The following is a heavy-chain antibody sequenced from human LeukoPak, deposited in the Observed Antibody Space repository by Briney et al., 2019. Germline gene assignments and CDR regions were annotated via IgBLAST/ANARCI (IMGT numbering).Heavy chain of an antibody. CDR1: GGSISSYY. V-gene: IGHV4-59*01. CDR3: ARDLGIVASYGMDV. J-gene: IGHJ6*02. CDR2: IYYSGST. Sequence: SETLSLTCTVSGGSISSYYWSWIRQPPGKGLEGIGYIYYSGSTNYNPSPKSRVTISVDTSKNQFSLKLSSVTAADTAVYYCARDLGIVASYGMDVWGQGTTVTVSS. D-gene: IGHD1-26*01.